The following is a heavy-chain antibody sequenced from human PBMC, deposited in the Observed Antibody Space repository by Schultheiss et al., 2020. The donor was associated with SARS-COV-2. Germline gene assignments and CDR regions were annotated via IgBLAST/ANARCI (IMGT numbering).Heavy chain of an antibody. Sequence: SETLSLTCAVSGGSISSSNWWSWVRQPPGKGLEWIGEIYHSGTTKYNPSLKSRVTISVDTSKNQISLKLSSVTAADTAVYYCARARCGGDCYSTFDYWGQGTLVTVSS. V-gene: IGHV4-4*02. J-gene: IGHJ4*02. CDR3: ARARCGGDCYSTFDY. CDR2: IYHSGTT. D-gene: IGHD2-21*02. CDR1: GGSISSSNW.